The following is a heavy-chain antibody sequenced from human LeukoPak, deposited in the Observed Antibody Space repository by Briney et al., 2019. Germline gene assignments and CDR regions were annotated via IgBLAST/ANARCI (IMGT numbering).Heavy chain of an antibody. CDR3: AKDVEDLEVSTAHYFDY. D-gene: IGHD5/OR15-5a*01. Sequence: GGSLRLSCVASGLSICNYGMHRVRQSPGKGLECVSGISASGGTTYHADSVKGRFTISRDNSKNTVTLQMHSLRADDTAVYYCAKDVEDLEVSTAHYFDYWGQGTLVTVSS. V-gene: IGHV3-23*01. CDR2: ISASGGTT. CDR1: GLSICNYG. J-gene: IGHJ4*01.